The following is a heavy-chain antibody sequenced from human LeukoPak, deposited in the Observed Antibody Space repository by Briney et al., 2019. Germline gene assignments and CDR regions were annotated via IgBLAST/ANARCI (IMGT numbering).Heavy chain of an antibody. V-gene: IGHV1-2*02. Sequence: ASVKVSCKASGYTFTGYYMHWVRQAPGQGLEWMGWINPNSGGTNYAQKFQGRVTMTRDTSISTAYMELSRLRSDDTAVYYCAREWFGELSKDYYYYGMDVWGQGTTVTVSS. CDR2: INPNSGGT. CDR3: AREWFGELSKDYYYYGMDV. J-gene: IGHJ6*02. D-gene: IGHD3-10*01. CDR1: GYTFTGYY.